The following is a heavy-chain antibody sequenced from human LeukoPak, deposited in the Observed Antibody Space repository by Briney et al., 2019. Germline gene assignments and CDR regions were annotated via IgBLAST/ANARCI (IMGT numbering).Heavy chain of an antibody. CDR3: ARDSPSYHDFWSGYYFDY. V-gene: IGHV3-48*03. CDR2: ISSSGSTI. J-gene: IGHJ4*02. Sequence: GGSLRLSCAASGFTFSSYEMNWVRQAPGKGLEWVSYISSSGSTIYYADSVKGRFTISRDNAKNSLYLQMNSLRAEDTAVYYCARDSPSYHDFWSGYYFDYWGQGTLVTVSS. CDR1: GFTFSSYE. D-gene: IGHD3-3*01.